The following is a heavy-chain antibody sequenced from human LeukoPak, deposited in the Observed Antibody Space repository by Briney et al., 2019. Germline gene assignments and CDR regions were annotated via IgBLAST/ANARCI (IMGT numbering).Heavy chain of an antibody. Sequence: SETLSLTCTVSGGSISTSNYYWGWVRQPPGKGLEWIGNIFYSGSTYYSPSLKSRVTISLDTSRNQFSLKLTSVTAADTAVYYCASGGEQLVPDYWGQGTLVTVSS. CDR1: GGSISTSNYY. CDR3: ASGGEQLVPDY. D-gene: IGHD6-6*01. V-gene: IGHV4-39*07. CDR2: IFYSGST. J-gene: IGHJ4*02.